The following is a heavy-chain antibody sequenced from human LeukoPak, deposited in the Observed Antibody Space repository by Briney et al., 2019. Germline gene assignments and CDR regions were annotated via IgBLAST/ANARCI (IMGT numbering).Heavy chain of an antibody. D-gene: IGHD1-26*01. Sequence: GGSLRLSCAASGFTVITNDMTWVRQAPGKGLEWVANIKQDGSEKYYVDSVKGRFTISRDNAKNSLYLQMNSLRAEDTAVYYCARDGVGASYLPNFDYWGQGTLVTVSS. CDR2: IKQDGSEK. V-gene: IGHV3-7*01. J-gene: IGHJ4*02. CDR3: ARDGVGASYLPNFDY. CDR1: GFTVITND.